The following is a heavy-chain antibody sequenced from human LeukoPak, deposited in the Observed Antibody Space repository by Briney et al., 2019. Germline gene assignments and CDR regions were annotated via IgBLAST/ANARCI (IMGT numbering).Heavy chain of an antibody. D-gene: IGHD6-13*01. CDR3: ARGGSNSWYYY. Sequence: SETLSLTCTVSGGSLSSYYWSWIRQPPGKGLEGIGYIYYSGSTNYNPSLKSRVTISVDTSKNQFSLKLSSVTAADTAVYYCARGGSNSWYYYWGRGTLVTVSS. J-gene: IGHJ4*02. CDR2: IYYSGST. CDR1: GGSLSSYY. V-gene: IGHV4-59*08.